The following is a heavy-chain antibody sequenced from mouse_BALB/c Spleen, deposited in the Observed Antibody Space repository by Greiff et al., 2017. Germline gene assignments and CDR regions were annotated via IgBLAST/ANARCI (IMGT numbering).Heavy chain of an antibody. Sequence: EVKLVESGAELVRSGASVKLSCTASGFNIKDYYMHWVKQRPEQGLEWIGWIDPENGDTEYAPKFQGKATMTADTSSNTAYLQLSSLTSEDTAVYYCSDGYYPFAYWGQGTLVTVSA. D-gene: IGHD2-3*01. CDR1: GFNIKDYY. J-gene: IGHJ3*01. CDR3: SDGYYPFAY. V-gene: IGHV14-4*02. CDR2: IDPENGDT.